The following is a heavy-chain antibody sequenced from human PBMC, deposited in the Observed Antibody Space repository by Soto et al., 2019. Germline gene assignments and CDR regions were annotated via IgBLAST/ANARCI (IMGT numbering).Heavy chain of an antibody. J-gene: IGHJ4*02. Sequence: PSETLSLTCAVYGGSFSGYYWSWIRQPPGKGLEWIGEINHSGSTNYNPSLKSRVTISVDTSKNQFSLKLSSVTAADTAVYYCARGGEEYADDWGKMDYCGQGTLVIVSS. CDR2: INHSGST. D-gene: IGHD3-16*01. CDR1: GGSFSGYY. CDR3: ARGGEEYADDWGKMDY. V-gene: IGHV4-34*01.